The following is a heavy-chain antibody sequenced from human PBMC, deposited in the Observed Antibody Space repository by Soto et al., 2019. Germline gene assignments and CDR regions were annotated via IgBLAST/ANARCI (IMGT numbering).Heavy chain of an antibody. Sequence: LSLTCTVSGGTISGYYWSWVRQSPQKGLESIGYIYYTGHTNYNPSLKSRATISMDTSMNQISLNLTSMTAADTAVYYCARGPAGNPVLFAFGLWGQGTMVTVS. J-gene: IGHJ3*01. CDR3: ARGPAGNPVLFAFGL. V-gene: IGHV4-59*01. CDR2: IYYTGHT. CDR1: GGTISGYY. D-gene: IGHD3-10*01.